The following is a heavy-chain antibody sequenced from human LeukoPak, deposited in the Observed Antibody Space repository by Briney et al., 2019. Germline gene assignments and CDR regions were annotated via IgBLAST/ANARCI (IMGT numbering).Heavy chain of an antibody. Sequence: PGGSLRLSCAASGFTFNSYAMHWVRQAPGKGLEWVAVISSDGDNKYYADSVKGRFTISRDNSKNTLYLQMNNLRAEDTAVYYCARDLGLGPARRFNCYYYYGMDVWGQGTTVTVSS. V-gene: IGHV3-30*04. CDR2: ISSDGDNK. CDR3: ARDLGLGPARRFNCYYYYGMDV. J-gene: IGHJ6*02. D-gene: IGHD6-6*01. CDR1: GFTFNSYA.